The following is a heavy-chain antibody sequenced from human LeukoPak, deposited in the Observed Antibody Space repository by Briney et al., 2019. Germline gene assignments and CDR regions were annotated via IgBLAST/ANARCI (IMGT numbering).Heavy chain of an antibody. Sequence: GGSLRLSCSASGFTFSSYSMNWVRQAPGKGLEWVSSIDYDGGSGHYADSVKGRFTISRDNSNNTLFLHLNSLRGEDTAVYYCTRNSGWYGLSWGQGTLVTVSS. J-gene: IGHJ1*01. D-gene: IGHD6-19*01. CDR1: GFTFSSYS. CDR2: IDYDGGSG. CDR3: TRNSGWYGLS. V-gene: IGHV3-23*01.